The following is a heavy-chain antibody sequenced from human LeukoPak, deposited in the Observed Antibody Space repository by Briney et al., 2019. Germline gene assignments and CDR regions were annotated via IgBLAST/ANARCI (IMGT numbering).Heavy chain of an antibody. CDR1: GFTFNTYS. V-gene: IGHV3-21*06. D-gene: IGHD3-10*01. Sequence: GGSLRLSCEASGFTFNTYSMNWARQAPGKGLEWVSSIDSSGGYMFYADSVKGRFIISRDNAKGSLYLQMNSLRVEDTAVYYCARAGGSGTTLDYWGQGTLVTVSS. J-gene: IGHJ4*02. CDR3: ARAGGSGTTLDY. CDR2: IDSSGGYM.